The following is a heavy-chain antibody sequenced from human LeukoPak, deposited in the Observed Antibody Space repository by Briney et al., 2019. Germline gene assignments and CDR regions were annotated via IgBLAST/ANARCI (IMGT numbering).Heavy chain of an antibody. D-gene: IGHD3-22*01. Sequence: SETLSLTCIVSGDSISTYYWSWIRQPPGKGLEWIGYIYYSGSTNYNPSLKSRVTMSVDTSKNQFSLKLSSVTAADTAVHYCARDYDSSGYYWSWGQGILVTVSP. CDR2: IYYSGST. J-gene: IGHJ4*02. CDR1: GDSISTYY. CDR3: ARDYDSSGYYWS. V-gene: IGHV4-59*01.